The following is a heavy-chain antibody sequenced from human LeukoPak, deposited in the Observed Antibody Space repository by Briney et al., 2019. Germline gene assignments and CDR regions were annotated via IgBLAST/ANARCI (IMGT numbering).Heavy chain of an antibody. D-gene: IGHD3-22*01. Sequence: PSETLSLTCTGSGGSISSYYWSWIRQPPGKGLEWIGYIYYSGSTNYNPSLKSRVTISVDTSKNQFSLKLSSVTAADTAVYYCARYQQTHYYDSSGYTTRYYFDYWGQGTLVTVSS. V-gene: IGHV4-59*08. CDR1: GGSISSYY. CDR3: ARYQQTHYYDSSGYTTRYYFDY. CDR2: IYYSGST. J-gene: IGHJ4*02.